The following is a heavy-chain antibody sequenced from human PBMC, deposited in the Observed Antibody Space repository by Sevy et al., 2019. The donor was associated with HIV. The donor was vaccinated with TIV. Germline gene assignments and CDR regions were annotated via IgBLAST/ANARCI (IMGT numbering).Heavy chain of an antibody. CDR2: IYDSGRT. CDR1: GGSISYYY. V-gene: IGHV4-59*13. CDR3: AREGFTSSSFGWLDP. J-gene: IGHJ5*02. D-gene: IGHD6-13*01. Sequence: SETLSLTCTVSGGSISYYYWTWIRQPPGKGLEWIGYIYDSGRTNYNPSLKSRVTISVDTSKNQFSLKLSSVTAADTAVYYCAREGFTSSSFGWLDPRGQGTLVTVSS.